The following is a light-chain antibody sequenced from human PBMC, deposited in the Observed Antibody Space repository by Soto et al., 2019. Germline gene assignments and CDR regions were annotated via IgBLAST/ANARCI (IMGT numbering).Light chain of an antibody. J-gene: IGKJ1*01. Sequence: DIQMTHSPSSMSASVGDRVIITCRSSQAISNYLAWFQQKPGQAPKRLIYDASTLPSGVPSRFSGSGSGTDFSLTIDTLEPEDFATYFCLQHKSYPWTFGQGTKVDIK. CDR1: QAISNY. V-gene: IGKV1-17*03. CDR3: LQHKSYPWT. CDR2: DAS.